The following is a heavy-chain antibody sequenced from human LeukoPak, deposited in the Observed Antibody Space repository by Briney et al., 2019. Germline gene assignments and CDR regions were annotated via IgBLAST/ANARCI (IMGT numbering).Heavy chain of an antibody. CDR1: GGSISSGGYY. CDR3: ARGASWRSSCTSFRAFDI. V-gene: IGHV4-30-2*01. D-gene: IGHD6-13*01. J-gene: IGHJ3*02. CDR2: IYHSGST. Sequence: SETLSLTCTVSGGSISSGGYYWSWIRQPPGKGLEWIGYIYHSGSTYYNPSLKSRVTISVDRSKNQFSLKLSSVTAADTAVYYCARGASWRSSCTSFRAFDIWGQGTMVTVSS.